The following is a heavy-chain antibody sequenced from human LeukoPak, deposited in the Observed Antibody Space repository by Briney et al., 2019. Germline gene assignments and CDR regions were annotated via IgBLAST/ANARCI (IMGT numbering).Heavy chain of an antibody. V-gene: IGHV3-64*01. CDR3: ARPYYFGSGSYTSVGY. Sequence: GGSLRLSCAASGFTFSSYAMHWVRQAPGKGLEYVSGISSNGGITYYANSVKGRFNISRDNSENTLYLQMGSLRGEDMAVYYCARPYYFGSGSYTSVGYWGQGTLVTVSS. J-gene: IGHJ4*02. CDR2: ISSNGGIT. CDR1: GFTFSSYA. D-gene: IGHD3-10*01.